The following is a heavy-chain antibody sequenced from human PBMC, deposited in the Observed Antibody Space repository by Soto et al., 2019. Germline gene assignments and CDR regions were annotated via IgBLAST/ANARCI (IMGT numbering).Heavy chain of an antibody. CDR3: ARGGREITRHLDY. CDR1: GFTFSRYS. D-gene: IGHD3-10*01. CDR2: ISSSSAYI. V-gene: IGHV3-21*01. Sequence: EVQLVESGGDLVKPGGSLRLSCADSGFTFSRYSMNWVRQAPGKGLAWVSAISSSSAYIFYADSVKGRFTVSRDNAKNSLYLQMNSLSADDTAVYYCARGGREITRHLDYWGQGTLVTVSS. J-gene: IGHJ4*02.